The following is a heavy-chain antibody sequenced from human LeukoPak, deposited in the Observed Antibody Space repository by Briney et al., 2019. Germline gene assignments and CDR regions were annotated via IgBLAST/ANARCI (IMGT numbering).Heavy chain of an antibody. D-gene: IGHD5-18*01. V-gene: IGHV1-69-2*01. CDR1: GYTFTDYY. CDR2: VDPEDGET. CDR3: ATDTIPRYSYDY. J-gene: IGHJ4*02. Sequence: ASVKVSCKVSGYTFTDYYMHWVQQAPGKGLEWMGLVDPEDGETIYAEKFQGRVTITADTSTDTAYMELSSLRSEDTAVYYCATDTIPRYSYDYWGQGTLVTVSS.